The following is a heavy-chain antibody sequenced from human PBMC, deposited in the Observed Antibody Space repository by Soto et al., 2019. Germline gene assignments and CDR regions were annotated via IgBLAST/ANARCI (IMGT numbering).Heavy chain of an antibody. D-gene: IGHD3-22*01. Sequence: SETLSLTCTVSGGSISSYYWSWIRQPPGKGLEWIGYIYYSGSTNYNPSLKSRVTISVDTSKNQFSLKLSSVTAADTAVNYCARVSYYDDSSGYHDYWGQGTLVTGS. CDR1: GGSISSYY. CDR3: ARVSYYDDSSGYHDY. CDR2: IYYSGST. J-gene: IGHJ4*02. V-gene: IGHV4-59*01.